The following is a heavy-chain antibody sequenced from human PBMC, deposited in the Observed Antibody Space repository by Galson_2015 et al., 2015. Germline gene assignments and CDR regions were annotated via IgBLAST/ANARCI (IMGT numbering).Heavy chain of an antibody. V-gene: IGHV4-59*08. Sequence: ETLSLTCTVSGGSISSYYWSWIRQPPGKGLEWIGYIYYSGSTYYNPSLKSRVTISVDTSKNQFSLKLSSVAAADTSVYYCARPRNYYDSSSFYAFEIWGQGTMVTVSS. CDR1: GGSISSYY. D-gene: IGHD3-22*01. CDR3: ARPRNYYDSSSFYAFEI. J-gene: IGHJ3*02. CDR2: IYYSGST.